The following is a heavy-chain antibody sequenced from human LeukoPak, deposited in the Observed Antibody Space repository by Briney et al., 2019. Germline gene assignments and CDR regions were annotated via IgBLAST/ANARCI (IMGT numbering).Heavy chain of an antibody. D-gene: IGHD6-6*01. Sequence: GESLKISCKGSGYSFTSYWIGWVRQMPGKGLEWMGIIYPGDSDTRYSPSFQGQVTISADKSISTAYLQWSSLKASDTAMYYCARQGLGSSWASYFDLWGRGTLVTVSS. J-gene: IGHJ2*01. CDR2: IYPGDSDT. CDR1: GYSFTSYW. V-gene: IGHV5-51*01. CDR3: ARQGLGSSWASYFDL.